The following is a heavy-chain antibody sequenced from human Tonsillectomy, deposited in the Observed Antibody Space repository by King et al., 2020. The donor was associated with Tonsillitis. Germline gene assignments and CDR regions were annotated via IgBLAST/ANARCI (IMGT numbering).Heavy chain of an antibody. Sequence: QLVQSGAEVKKPGASVKVSCKASGYTFSSYGISWVRQAPGQGLEWMGWISAYNGNTNYAQKLQGRVTMTTDTSTSTAYMELRSLKSDDTAVYYCARDPLGFYDSSGYIDYWGQGTLVTVSS. CDR3: ARDPLGFYDSSGYIDY. J-gene: IGHJ4*02. CDR1: GYTFSSYG. D-gene: IGHD3-22*01. CDR2: ISAYNGNT. V-gene: IGHV1-18*01.